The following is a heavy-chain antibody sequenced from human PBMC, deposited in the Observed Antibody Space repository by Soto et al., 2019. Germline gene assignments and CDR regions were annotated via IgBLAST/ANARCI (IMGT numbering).Heavy chain of an antibody. V-gene: IGHV4-59*01. CDR3: ARGWGYTHYYYYMDV. CDR2: IYYSGST. CDR1: GGSISSYY. J-gene: IGHJ6*03. D-gene: IGHD3-16*01. Sequence: QVRLQESGPGLVKPSETLSLTCTVSGGSISSYYWSWVRQPPGKGLEWIGYIYYSGSTNYNPSLKSRVTMSVDTSQIQFSLKLSSVTAADTAVYYCARGWGYTHYYYYMDVWGKGTTVTVSS.